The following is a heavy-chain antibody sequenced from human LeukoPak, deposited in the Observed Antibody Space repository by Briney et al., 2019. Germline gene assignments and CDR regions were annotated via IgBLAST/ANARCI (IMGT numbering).Heavy chain of an antibody. V-gene: IGHV4-59*01. CDR2: IFYSGNT. J-gene: IGHJ4*02. D-gene: IGHD6-19*01. CDR1: DDSISNDY. CDR3: ARAKKGVAGFFDY. Sequence: PSETLSLTCTVSDDSISNDYWSWIRQPPGKGLEWIGYIFYSGNTNYNPSLKGRLTISLDTSKKQLYLKLSSVTAAETAVYYCARAKKGVAGFFDYWGQGMLVTVSS.